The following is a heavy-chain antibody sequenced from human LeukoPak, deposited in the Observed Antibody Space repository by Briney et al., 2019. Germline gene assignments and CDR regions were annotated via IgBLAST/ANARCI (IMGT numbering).Heavy chain of an antibody. Sequence: ASVKVSCKASGGTFSSYAISWVRQAPGQGLEWMGWISAYNGNTNYAQKLQGRVTMTTDTSTSTAYMELRSLRSDDTAVYYCARALGTIFGTFNWFDPWGQGTLVTVSS. D-gene: IGHD3-3*01. CDR2: ISAYNGNT. CDR3: ARALGTIFGTFNWFDP. J-gene: IGHJ5*02. CDR1: GGTFSSYA. V-gene: IGHV1-18*01.